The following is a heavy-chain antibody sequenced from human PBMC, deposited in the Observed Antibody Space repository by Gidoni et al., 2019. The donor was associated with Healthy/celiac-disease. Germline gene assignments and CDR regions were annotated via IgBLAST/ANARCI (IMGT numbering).Heavy chain of an antibody. CDR3: ATADTAMAYFDY. Sequence: QVQLVQSGAEVKKPGASVKVSCKASGYTFTSYYMPWVRQAPGQGLGWMGIINPSGGSISYAQKFQGRVTMTRDTSTSTVYMELSSLRSEDTAVYYCATADTAMAYFDYWGQGTLVTVSS. CDR1: GYTFTSYY. CDR2: INPSGGSI. J-gene: IGHJ4*02. V-gene: IGHV1-46*01. D-gene: IGHD5-18*01.